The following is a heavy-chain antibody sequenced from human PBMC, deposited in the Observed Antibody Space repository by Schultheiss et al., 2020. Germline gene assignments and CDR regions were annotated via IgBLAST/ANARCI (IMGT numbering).Heavy chain of an antibody. Sequence: GESLKISCAASGFTFSSHGFHWVRQAPGKGLEWVAVIWSDGRSKYYTESVKGRFTISRDNSQNTVYMQMNSLRAEDTAVYHCVKENYYGSGTYLGDYWGQGTLVNVSS. J-gene: IGHJ4*02. CDR3: VKENYYGSGTYLGDY. V-gene: IGHV3-33*06. CDR2: IWSDGRSK. D-gene: IGHD3-10*01. CDR1: GFTFSSHG.